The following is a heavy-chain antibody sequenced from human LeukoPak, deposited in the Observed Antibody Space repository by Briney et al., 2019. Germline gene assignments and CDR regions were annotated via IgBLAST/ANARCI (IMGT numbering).Heavy chain of an antibody. CDR3: SRNGLVDFDY. CDR2: IRRRAYGGAA. J-gene: IGHJ4*02. Sequence: GGSPRLSCTPSGFAFDDFAMSWVRQPAGKGLEGVGFIRRRAYGGAAEYAASVKGRFIISRDDSKGIAYLQMNSLKTEDTAVYYCSRNGLVDFDYWGQGSRVIVSP. V-gene: IGHV3-49*04. CDR1: GFAFDDFA.